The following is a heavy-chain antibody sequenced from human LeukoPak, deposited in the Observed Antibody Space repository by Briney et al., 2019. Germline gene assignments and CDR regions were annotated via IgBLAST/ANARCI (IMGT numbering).Heavy chain of an antibody. CDR3: ARVPWGSGYFDY. V-gene: IGHV4-61*02. D-gene: IGHD7-27*01. CDR2: IYTRGGT. Sequence: SETLSLTCTVSDDSISSGDYYWTWIRQPAGKGLEWIGRIYTRGGTTYNPSVKSRVTMSIDTSKNQFSLKLDSVTAADTAVYYCARVPWGSGYFDYWGQGTLVTVSS. J-gene: IGHJ4*02. CDR1: DDSISSGDYY.